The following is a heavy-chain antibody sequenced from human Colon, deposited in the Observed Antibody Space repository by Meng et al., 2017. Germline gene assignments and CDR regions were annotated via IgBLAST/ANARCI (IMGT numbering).Heavy chain of an antibody. V-gene: IGHV1-69*02. J-gene: IGHJ4*02. D-gene: IGHD5-18*01. CDR2: IIPILGIA. Sequence: SVKVSCKASGGTFSSYTISWVRQAPGQGLDWMGRIIPILGIANYAQKFQGRVTITADKSTSTAYMELSSLRSEDTAVYYCASGSTAMVTFDYWGQGTLVTVSS. CDR1: GGTFSSYT. CDR3: ASGSTAMVTFDY.